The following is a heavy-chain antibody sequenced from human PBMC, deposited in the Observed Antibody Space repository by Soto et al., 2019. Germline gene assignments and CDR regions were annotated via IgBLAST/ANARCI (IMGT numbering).Heavy chain of an antibody. J-gene: IGHJ4*02. CDR2: ISGSGGST. CDR3: AKDMYYYDSSFDY. Sequence: VGSLRLSCAASGFTFSSYAMSWVRQAPGKGLEWVSAISGSGGSTYYADSVKGRFTISRDNSKNTLYLQMNSLRAEDTAVYYCAKDMYYYDSSFDYWGQGTLVTVSS. V-gene: IGHV3-23*01. D-gene: IGHD3-22*01. CDR1: GFTFSSYA.